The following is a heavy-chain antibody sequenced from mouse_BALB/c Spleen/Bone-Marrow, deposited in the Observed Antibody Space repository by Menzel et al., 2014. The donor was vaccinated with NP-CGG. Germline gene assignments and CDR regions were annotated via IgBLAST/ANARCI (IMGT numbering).Heavy chain of an antibody. CDR3: ARRYYGSTFDY. Sequence: QVQLQQSGAELARPGASVKMSCKASGYTFTSYTTHWVKQRPGQGLEWIGYINPSSGYTNYNQKFKDKATLTADKSSSTAYMQLSSLTSEDSAVYYCARRYYGSTFDYWGQGTTLTVSS. J-gene: IGHJ2*01. D-gene: IGHD1-1*01. V-gene: IGHV1-4*01. CDR1: GYTFTSYT. CDR2: INPSSGYT.